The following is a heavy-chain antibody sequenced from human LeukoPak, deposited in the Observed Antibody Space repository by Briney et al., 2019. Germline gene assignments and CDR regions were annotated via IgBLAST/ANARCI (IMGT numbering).Heavy chain of an antibody. V-gene: IGHV3-23*01. Sequence: GGSLRLSCAASGFTFSSYEMNWVRQAPGKGLEWVSAISGSGGSTYYADSVKGRFTISRDNSKNTLYLQMNSLRAEDTAVYYCAKSGAAAGIYWFDPWGQGTLVTVSS. J-gene: IGHJ5*02. CDR1: GFTFSSYE. CDR2: ISGSGGST. CDR3: AKSGAAAGIYWFDP. D-gene: IGHD6-13*01.